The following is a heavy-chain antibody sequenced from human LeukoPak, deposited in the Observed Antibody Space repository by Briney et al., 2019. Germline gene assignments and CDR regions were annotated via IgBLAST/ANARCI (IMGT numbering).Heavy chain of an antibody. CDR2: IWYDGSNK. J-gene: IGHJ4*02. Sequence: GESLRLSCAASGFTFSSYGMHWVRQAPGKGLEWVAVIWYDGSNKYYADSVKGRFTISRDNSKNTLYLQMNSLRAEDTAVYYCAKDQGGSYSDYWGQGTLVTVSS. V-gene: IGHV3-33*06. CDR3: AKDQGGSYSDY. CDR1: GFTFSSYG. D-gene: IGHD1-26*01.